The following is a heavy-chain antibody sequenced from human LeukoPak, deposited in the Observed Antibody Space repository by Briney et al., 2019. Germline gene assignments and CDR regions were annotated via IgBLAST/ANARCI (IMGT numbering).Heavy chain of an antibody. V-gene: IGHV3-23*01. D-gene: IGHD5-18*01. CDR1: GFTFSSYA. J-gene: IGHJ4*02. CDR2: ISGSGGST. CDR3: AKWENTAIVRGAPLDY. Sequence: GGSLRLSCAASGFTFSSYAMRWVGPAPGKGLEGVSAISGSGGSTYYADSVKGRFTISRDNSKNTLYLQMNSLRAEDTAVYYCAKWENTAIVRGAPLDYWGQGTLVTVSS.